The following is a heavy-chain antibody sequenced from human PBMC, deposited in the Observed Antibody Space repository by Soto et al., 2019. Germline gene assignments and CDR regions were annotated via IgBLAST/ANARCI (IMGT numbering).Heavy chain of an antibody. CDR3: ARVFVLRTGTTPPPIY. Sequence: QVQLVQSGAEVKKPGASVKVSCKASGYTFTSYGISWVRQAPGQGLEWMGWISAYNGNTNYAQKLQGRVTMTTDTSTSAACMELRSLRSDDTAVYYCARVFVLRTGTTPPPIYWGQGTLVTVSS. V-gene: IGHV1-18*01. CDR2: ISAYNGNT. J-gene: IGHJ4*02. D-gene: IGHD1-7*01. CDR1: GYTFTSYG.